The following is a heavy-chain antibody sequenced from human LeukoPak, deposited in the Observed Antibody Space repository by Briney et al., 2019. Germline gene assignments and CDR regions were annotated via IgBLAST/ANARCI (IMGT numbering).Heavy chain of an antibody. CDR2: FFYSGAT. J-gene: IGHJ5*02. D-gene: IGHD6-6*01. V-gene: IGHV4-39*07. CDR3: AADVSSTFPNWIDP. CDR1: GASISSDSYY. Sequence: PSETLSLTCTVSGASISSDSYYWAWIRQPPGKGLEWIASFFYSGATYYSPSLRGRVTLSVDTSKNQLSLNLRSVTAADTALYYCAADVSSTFPNWIDPWGQGIPVIVSS.